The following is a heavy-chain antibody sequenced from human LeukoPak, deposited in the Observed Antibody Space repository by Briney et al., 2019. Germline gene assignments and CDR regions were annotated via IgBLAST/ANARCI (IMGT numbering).Heavy chain of an antibody. Sequence: GGSLRLSCAASGFTFSSYAMHWVRQAPGKGLEWVAFIRYDGSNKFYADSVKGRFTISRDNSKNALYLRMNSLRAEDAAVYYCANEGDYGGAFDYWGQGTLVTVSS. J-gene: IGHJ4*02. CDR1: GFTFSSYA. CDR3: ANEGDYGGAFDY. V-gene: IGHV3-30*02. CDR2: IRYDGSNK. D-gene: IGHD4-23*01.